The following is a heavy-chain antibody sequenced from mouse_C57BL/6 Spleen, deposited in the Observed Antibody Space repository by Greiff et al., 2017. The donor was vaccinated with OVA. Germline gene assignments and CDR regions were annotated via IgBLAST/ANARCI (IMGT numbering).Heavy chain of an antibody. CDR1: GYTFTDYN. CDR3: ARPTANYAMDY. J-gene: IGHJ4*01. D-gene: IGHD1-2*01. CDR2: INPNNGGT. Sequence: EVHLVESGPELVKPGASVKIPCKASGYTFTDYNMDWVKQSHGKSLEWIGDINPNNGGTIYNQKFKGKATLTVDKSSSTAYMELRSLTSEDTAVYYCARPTANYAMDYWGQGTSVTVSS. V-gene: IGHV1-18*01.